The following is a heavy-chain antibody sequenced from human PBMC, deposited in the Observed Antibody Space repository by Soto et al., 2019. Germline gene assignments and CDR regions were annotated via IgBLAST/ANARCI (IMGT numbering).Heavy chain of an antibody. J-gene: IGHJ4*02. CDR1: GFTFSSYA. CDR2: ISYDGSNK. V-gene: IGHV3-30-3*01. D-gene: IGHD6-13*01. Sequence: QVQLVESGGGVVQPGRSQRLSCAASGFTFSSYAMHWVRQAPGKGLEWVAVISYDGSNKYYADSVKGRFTISRDNSKNTLYLQMNSLRAEDTAVYYCARYPDSSSWSGDYWGQGTLVTVSS. CDR3: ARYPDSSSWSGDY.